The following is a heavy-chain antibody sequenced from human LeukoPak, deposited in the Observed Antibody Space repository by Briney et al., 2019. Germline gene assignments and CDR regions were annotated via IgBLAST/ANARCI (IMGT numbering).Heavy chain of an antibody. CDR2: IYSGGST. CDR1: GFTVSSNY. V-gene: IGHV3-66*01. Sequence: GGSLRLSCAASGFTVSSNYMSWVRQAPGKGLEWVSVIYSGGSTYYADSVKGRFTVSRDNSKNTLYLQMNSLRAEDTAVYYCARDPHDKRDYYYGMDVWGQGTTVTVSS. D-gene: IGHD3-22*01. CDR3: ARDPHDKRDYYYGMDV. J-gene: IGHJ6*02.